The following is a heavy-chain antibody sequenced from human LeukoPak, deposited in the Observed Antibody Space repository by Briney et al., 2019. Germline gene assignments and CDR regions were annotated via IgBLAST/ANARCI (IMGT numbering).Heavy chain of an antibody. V-gene: IGHV1-18*01. CDR2: ISAYNGNT. CDR1: GYTFTSYG. J-gene: IGHJ4*02. D-gene: IGHD5-18*01. Sequence: ASVKVSCKASGYTFTSYGISWVRQAPGQGLEWMGWISAYNGNTNYAQKLQGRVTMTTDTSTSTAYMELRSLRSDDTDVYYCARVPRDRRGYSYGKLVDYWGQGTLVTVSS. CDR3: ARVPRDRRGYSYGKLVDY.